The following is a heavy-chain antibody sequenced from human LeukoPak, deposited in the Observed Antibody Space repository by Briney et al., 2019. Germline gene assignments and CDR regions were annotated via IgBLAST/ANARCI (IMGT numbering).Heavy chain of an antibody. D-gene: IGHD1-26*01. CDR1: GGSISSGSYY. Sequence: SETLSLTCTVSGGSISSGSYYWGWIRQPPGKGLEWIGSIYYSGSTYYNPSLKSRVTISVDTSKNQFSLKLSSVTAADTAVYYCARHPIGATPRFYFDYWGQGTLVTVSS. V-gene: IGHV4-39*01. J-gene: IGHJ4*02. CDR3: ARHPIGATPRFYFDY. CDR2: IYYSGST.